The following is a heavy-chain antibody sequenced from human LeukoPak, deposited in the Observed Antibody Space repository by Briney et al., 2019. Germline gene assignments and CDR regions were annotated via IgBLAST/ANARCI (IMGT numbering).Heavy chain of an antibody. D-gene: IGHD3-22*01. J-gene: IGHJ4*02. CDR1: GFTFDDYA. CDR3: AKGVSRGYGLFWEY. Sequence: GGSLRLSCAASGFTFDDYAMHWVRQAPGKGLEWVSGISRNRGSIGYADSVKGRFTISRDNAKNSLYLQMNSLRAEDTAVYYCAKGVSRGYGLFWEYWGQGTLVTVSS. CDR2: ISRNRGSI. V-gene: IGHV3-9*01.